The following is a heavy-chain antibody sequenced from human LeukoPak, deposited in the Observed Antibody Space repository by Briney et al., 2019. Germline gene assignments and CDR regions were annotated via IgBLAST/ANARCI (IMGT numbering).Heavy chain of an antibody. CDR3: ARFAVGGPYYFDY. CDR2: ISYSGST. Sequence: SETLSLTCSVSGGSISSYYWNWIWQPPGKGLEWIGSISYSGSTNYNPSLESRVTISVDTSKNQISLKLSSVTAADTAVYYCARFAVGGPYYFDYWGQGTLVTVSS. CDR1: GGSISSYY. D-gene: IGHD3-10*01. V-gene: IGHV4-59*12. J-gene: IGHJ4*02.